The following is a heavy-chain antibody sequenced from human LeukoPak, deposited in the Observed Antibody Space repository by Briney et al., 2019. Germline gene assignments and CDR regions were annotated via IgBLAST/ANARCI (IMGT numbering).Heavy chain of an antibody. CDR3: AKGRITMIVVVPDY. CDR2: ISAYNGNT. Sequence: ASVKVSCKASGYTFTSYGISWVRQAPGQGLEWMGWISAYNGNTNYAQKLQGRVTMTTDTSTSTAYMELRSLRSDDTAVYYCAKGRITMIVVVPDYWGQGTLVTVSS. D-gene: IGHD3-22*01. CDR1: GYTFTSYG. J-gene: IGHJ4*02. V-gene: IGHV1-18*01.